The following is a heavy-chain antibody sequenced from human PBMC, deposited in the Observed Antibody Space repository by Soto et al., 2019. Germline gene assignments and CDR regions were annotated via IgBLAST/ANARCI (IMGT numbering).Heavy chain of an antibody. V-gene: IGHV5-51*01. Sequence: EVQLVQSGAEAKKPGESLKISCKGSGYSFTSYWIGWVRQMPGKGLEWMGIIYPGDSDTRYSPSFQGQVTISADKSISTAYLQGSSLKVSDTGMYYCARIRGDYVDSPLDYWGQVTLVNVAS. D-gene: IGHD4-17*01. CDR1: GYSFTSYW. J-gene: IGHJ4*02. CDR2: IYPGDSDT. CDR3: ARIRGDYVDSPLDY.